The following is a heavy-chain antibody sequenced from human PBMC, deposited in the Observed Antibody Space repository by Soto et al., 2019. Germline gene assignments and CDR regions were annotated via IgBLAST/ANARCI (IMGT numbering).Heavy chain of an antibody. CDR2: INHSGST. J-gene: IGHJ6*04. CDR1: GGSFSGYY. Sequence: SETLSLTCAVYGGSFSGYYWSWIRQPPGKGLEWIGEINHSGSTNYNPSLKSRVTISVDTSKNQFSLKLSSVTAADTAVYYCAIGARCLSQYYYGLGVWGKGTTGGVSS. V-gene: IGHV4-34*01. CDR3: AIGARCLSQYYYGLGV. D-gene: IGHD2-2*01.